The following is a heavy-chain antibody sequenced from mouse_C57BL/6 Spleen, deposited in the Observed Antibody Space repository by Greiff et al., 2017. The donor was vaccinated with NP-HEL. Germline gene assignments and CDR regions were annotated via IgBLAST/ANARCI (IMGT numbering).Heavy chain of an antibody. CDR2: IHPNSGST. V-gene: IGHV1-64*01. Sequence: VQLQQPGAELVKPGASVKLSCKASGYTFTSYWMHWVKQRPGPGLEWIGMIHPNSGSTNYNEKFKSKATLTVDKSSSTAYMQLSSLTSEDSAVYDCARDDGYCWFAYWGQGTLVTVSA. CDR3: ARDDGYCWFAY. D-gene: IGHD2-3*01. J-gene: IGHJ3*01. CDR1: GYTFTSYW.